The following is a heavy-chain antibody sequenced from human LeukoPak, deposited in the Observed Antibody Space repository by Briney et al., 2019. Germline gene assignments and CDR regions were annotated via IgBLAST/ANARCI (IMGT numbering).Heavy chain of an antibody. J-gene: IGHJ4*02. CDR2: INPSGGST. CDR3: AREASPYDFWSGYYTRIFDY. Sequence: ASVKVSCKASGYTFTSYYMHWVRQAPGQELEWMGIINPSGGSTSYAQKFQGRVTMTRDTSTSTVYMELSSLRSEDTAVYYCAREASPYDFWSGYYTRIFDYWGQGTLVTVSS. V-gene: IGHV1-46*01. D-gene: IGHD3-3*01. CDR1: GYTFTSYY.